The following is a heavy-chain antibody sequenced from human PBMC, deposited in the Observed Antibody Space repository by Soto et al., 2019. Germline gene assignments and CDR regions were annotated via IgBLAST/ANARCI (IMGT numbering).Heavy chain of an antibody. V-gene: IGHV3-23*01. J-gene: IGHJ5*02. CDR3: AKDTPSGSSGRRYNWFGP. CDR2: ISGSGGST. Sequence: GGSLRLSCAASGFTFSSYAMSWVRQAPGKGLEWVSAISGSGGSTYYADSVKGRFTNSRDNSKNTLYLQMNSLRAEDTAVYYCAKDTPSGSSGRRYNWFGPWGQGTLVTVSS. CDR1: GFTFSSYA. D-gene: IGHD6-19*01.